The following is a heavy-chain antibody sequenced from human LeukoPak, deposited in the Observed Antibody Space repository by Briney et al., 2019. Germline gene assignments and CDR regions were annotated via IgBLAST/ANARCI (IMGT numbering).Heavy chain of an antibody. V-gene: IGHV3-30-3*01. D-gene: IGHD3-10*01. CDR1: GFTFSSYA. CDR2: ISYDGSNK. J-gene: IGHJ6*02. CDR3: ARDSGGSGSYYYYGMDV. Sequence: GGSLRLSCAASGFTFSSYAMHWVRQAPGKGLEWVAVISYDGSNKYYADSVKGRFTISRDNSKNTLYLQMNSLRAEDTAVYYCARDSGGSGSYYYYGMDVWGQGTTVTVSS.